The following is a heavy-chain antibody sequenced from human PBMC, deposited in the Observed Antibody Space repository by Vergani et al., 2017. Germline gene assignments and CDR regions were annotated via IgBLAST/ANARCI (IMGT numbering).Heavy chain of an antibody. CDR1: GGSISSSSYY. D-gene: IGHD3-22*01. Sequence: QLQLQESGPGLVKPSETLSLTCTVSGGSISSSSYYWGWIRQPPGKGLEWIGSLYYSGSTYYNPSLKSRVTISVDTSKNQFSLKLSSVTAADTALYYCASPRIHPTSGYPYYFDYWGQGTLVIVSS. J-gene: IGHJ4*02. CDR3: ASPRIHPTSGYPYYFDY. CDR2: LYYSGST. V-gene: IGHV4-39*01.